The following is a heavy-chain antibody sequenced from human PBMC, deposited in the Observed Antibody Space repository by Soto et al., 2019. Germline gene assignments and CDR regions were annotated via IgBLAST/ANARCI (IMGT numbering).Heavy chain of an antibody. CDR2: ISYDGSNK. V-gene: IGHV3-30*18. D-gene: IGHD3-22*01. CDR3: AKDKFKRRARANYYDSSGYRSNYYYYGMDV. CDR1: GFTFSSYG. J-gene: IGHJ6*02. Sequence: GGSLRLSCAASGFTFSSYGMHWVRQAPGKGLEWVAVISYDGSNKYYADSVKGRFTISRDNSKNTLYLQMNSLRAEDTAVYYCAKDKFKRRARANYYDSSGYRSNYYYYGMDVWGQGTTVTVSS.